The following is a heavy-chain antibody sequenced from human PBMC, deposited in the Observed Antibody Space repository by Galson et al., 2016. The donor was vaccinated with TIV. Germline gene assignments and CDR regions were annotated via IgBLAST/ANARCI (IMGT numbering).Heavy chain of an antibody. CDR1: GYTFISYY. D-gene: IGHD2-15*01. V-gene: IGHV1-46*01. Sequence: SVKVSCKASGYTFISYYMHWVRQAPGQGLEWVGVIDPLGGGTTYAPQFQGRVTMTRDTSTSTVYMELTSLKSDDTAIFYCATFSGARGPFDYWGQGTLVAVSS. J-gene: IGHJ4*02. CDR2: IDPLGGGT. CDR3: ATFSGARGPFDY.